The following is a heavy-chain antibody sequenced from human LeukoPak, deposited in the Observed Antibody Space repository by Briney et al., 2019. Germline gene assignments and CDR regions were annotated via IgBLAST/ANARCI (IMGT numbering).Heavy chain of an antibody. D-gene: IGHD6-6*01. J-gene: IGHJ4*02. CDR2: INHSGST. CDR1: GGSFSGYY. CDR3: ARGRGSSIAARTYYFDY. Sequence: PSETLSLTCAVYGGSFSGYYWSGIRQPPGKGLEWIGEINHSGSTNYNPSLKSRVTISVDTSKNQFSLKLSSVTAADTAVYYCARGRGSSIAARTYYFDYWGQGTLVTVSS. V-gene: IGHV4-34*01.